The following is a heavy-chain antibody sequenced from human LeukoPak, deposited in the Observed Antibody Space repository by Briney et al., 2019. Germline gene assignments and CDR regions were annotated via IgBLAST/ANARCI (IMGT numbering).Heavy chain of an antibody. CDR2: IFYSGST. D-gene: IGHD5-12*01. V-gene: IGHV4-39*07. CDR1: SGSISTSNYY. CDR3: ARTSWPYSGYDYYWFDP. Sequence: PSETLSLTCTVSSGSISTSNYYWGWVRQPPGKALEWIGNIFYSGSTYYSPSLKSRVTISLDTSKNQFSLKLSSVTAADTAVYYCARTSWPYSGYDYYWFDPWGQGTLVTVSS. J-gene: IGHJ5*02.